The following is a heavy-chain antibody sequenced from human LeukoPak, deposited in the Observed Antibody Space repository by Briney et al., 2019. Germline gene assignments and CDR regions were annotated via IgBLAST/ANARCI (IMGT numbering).Heavy chain of an antibody. Sequence: SVKVSXKASGGTFSSYAISWVRQAPGQGLEWMGGIIPIFGTANYAQKFQGRVTITADESTSTAYMELSSLRSEDTAVYYCARVSAEVSHYYDSSGYYRTWGQGTLVTVSS. D-gene: IGHD3-22*01. CDR3: ARVSAEVSHYYDSSGYYRT. V-gene: IGHV1-69*13. J-gene: IGHJ5*02. CDR2: IIPIFGTA. CDR1: GGTFSSYA.